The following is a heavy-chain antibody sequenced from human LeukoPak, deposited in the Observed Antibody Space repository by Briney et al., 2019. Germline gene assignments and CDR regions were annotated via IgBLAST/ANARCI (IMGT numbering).Heavy chain of an antibody. D-gene: IGHD2-15*01. J-gene: IGHJ4*02. CDR3: ARTIGYCIGGSCYYFDY. V-gene: IGHV2-70*11. Sequence: SGPALVKPTQTPTLTCTFSGFSLSTSKMCVSWIRQPPGKALEWLARIDWDDDKHFSTSLKTRLTISKDTSKNQVVLTMTNMDPVDTATYYCARTIGYCIGGSCYYFDYWGQGTQVTVSS. CDR1: GFSLSTSKMC. CDR2: IDWDDDK.